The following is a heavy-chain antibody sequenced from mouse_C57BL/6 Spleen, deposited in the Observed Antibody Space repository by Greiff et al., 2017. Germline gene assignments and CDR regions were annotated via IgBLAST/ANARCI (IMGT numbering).Heavy chain of an antibody. CDR3: ARYPQLTGRYFEG. V-gene: IGHV7-3*01. D-gene: IGHD4-1*01. CDR1: GFTFTDYY. J-gene: IGHJ1*03. Sequence: EVLLVESGGGLVQPGGSLSLSCAASGFTFTDYYMRWVRQPPGKALEWLGFIRNKANGYTTEYSASVKGRFTISRDNSQSILYLHMNALRAEDSATYYCARYPQLTGRYFEGWGTGTTVTVAS. CDR2: IRNKANGYTT.